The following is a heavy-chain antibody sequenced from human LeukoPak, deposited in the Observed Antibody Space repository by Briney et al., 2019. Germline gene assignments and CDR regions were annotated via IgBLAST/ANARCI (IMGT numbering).Heavy chain of an antibody. J-gene: IGHJ6*02. CDR2: IYSGGST. V-gene: IGHV3-53*01. CDR1: GFTISSNY. Sequence: GGSLRLSCAASGFTISSNYMSWVRQAAGKGLEWVAVIYSGGSTYYADSVKGRFTISRDNSKNTLYLQMNSLSAEDTAVYYCAKDLSPLYYYYGMDVWGQGTTVTVSS. CDR3: AKDLSPLYYYYGMDV.